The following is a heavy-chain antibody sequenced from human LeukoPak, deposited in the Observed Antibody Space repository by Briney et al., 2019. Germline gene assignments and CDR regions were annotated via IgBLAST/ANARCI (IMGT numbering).Heavy chain of an antibody. Sequence: SETLSLTCTVSNGSINFVSYYWSWIRQPPGKGLEWLGYIHYTGNTIYNPSLKSRVTISMDTAKNQFSLKVSSVTAADTAVYYCARDGAGMTGAGLDYWGQGILATVSS. J-gene: IGHJ4*02. V-gene: IGHV4-61*01. CDR2: IHYTGNT. CDR3: ARDGAGMTGAGLDY. D-gene: IGHD3-9*01. CDR1: NGSINFVSYY.